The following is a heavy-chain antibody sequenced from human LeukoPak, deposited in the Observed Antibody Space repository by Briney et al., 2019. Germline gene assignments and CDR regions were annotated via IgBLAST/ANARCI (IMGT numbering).Heavy chain of an antibody. V-gene: IGHV3-66*01. D-gene: IGHD2-15*01. J-gene: IGHJ5*02. CDR1: GFTVSSNY. Sequence: PGGSLRLSCAASGFTVSSNYMSWVRQAPGKGLEWVSVIYSGGSTYYADSVKGRFTISRDNSKNTLYLQMNSLRAEDTAVYYCARDLVARGLDPWGQGTLVTVSS. CDR2: IYSGGST. CDR3: ARDLVARGLDP.